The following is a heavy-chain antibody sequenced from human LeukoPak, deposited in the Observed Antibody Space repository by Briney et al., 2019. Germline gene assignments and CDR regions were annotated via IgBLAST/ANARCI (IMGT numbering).Heavy chain of an antibody. CDR2: VHYTGST. Sequence: SETLSLTCSVSGGSITNYYWSWVRQPPGEALEYIGYVHYTGSTNYNPSVKSRATISVDPSKNQFSLKLSSVTAADTAVYYCAICRKFYSDSSGYCNYFDYWGQGTLVTVSS. D-gene: IGHD3-22*01. CDR1: GGSITNYY. CDR3: AICRKFYSDSSGYCNYFDY. J-gene: IGHJ4*02. V-gene: IGHV4-59*08.